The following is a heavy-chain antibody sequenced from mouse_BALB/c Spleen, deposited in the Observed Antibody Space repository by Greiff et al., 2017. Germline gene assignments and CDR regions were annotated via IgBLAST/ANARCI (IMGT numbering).Heavy chain of an antibody. Sequence: EVQGVESGGGLVKPGGSLKLSCAASGFTFSSYAMSWVRQTPEKRLEWVASISSGGSTYYPDSVKGRFTISRDNARNILYLQMSSLRSEDTAMYYCAREGNYVYFDYWGQGTTLTVSS. J-gene: IGHJ2*01. CDR3: AREGNYVYFDY. V-gene: IGHV5-6-5*01. D-gene: IGHD2-1*01. CDR1: GFTFSSYA. CDR2: ISSGGST.